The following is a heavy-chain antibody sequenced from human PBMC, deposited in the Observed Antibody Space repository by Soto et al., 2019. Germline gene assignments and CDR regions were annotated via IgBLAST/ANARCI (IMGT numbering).Heavy chain of an antibody. Sequence: QVQLVQSGAEVKKPGSSVKVSCKASGGTFSSYAISWVRQAPGQGLEWMGGIIPIFGTANYAQKFQGRVTITADESTSTAYMELSSLRSEDTAVYYCARSFYGDYFFYYGMDVWGQGTTVTVSS. J-gene: IGHJ6*02. CDR2: IIPIFGTA. V-gene: IGHV1-69*01. CDR3: ARSFYGDYFFYYGMDV. D-gene: IGHD4-17*01. CDR1: GGTFSSYA.